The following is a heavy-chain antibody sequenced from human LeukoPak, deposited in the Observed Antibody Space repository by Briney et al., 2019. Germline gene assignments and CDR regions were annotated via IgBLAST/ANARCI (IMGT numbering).Heavy chain of an antibody. J-gene: IGHJ4*02. Sequence: PGGSLRLSCEASGFTFSSYGMHWVRQAPGKGLEWVAVISYDGSNKYYADSVKGRFTISRDNSKNTLYLQMNSLRAEDTAVYYCAKGTGRYSYGTDYWGQGTLVTVSS. V-gene: IGHV3-30*18. D-gene: IGHD5-18*01. CDR1: GFTFSSYG. CDR2: ISYDGSNK. CDR3: AKGTGRYSYGTDY.